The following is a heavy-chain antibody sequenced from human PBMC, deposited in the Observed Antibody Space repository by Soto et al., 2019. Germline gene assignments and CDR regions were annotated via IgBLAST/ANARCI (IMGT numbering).Heavy chain of an antibody. V-gene: IGHV4-4*02. CDR3: ARDRSTFSAFDI. CDR2: IDDSGST. CDR1: GVSIVSINR. Sequence: QVQLQGSGPGLVKPSGTLSLTCTVSGVSIVSINRWTWVRQPPGKGLEWIGDIDDSGSTNYNPSLKSRLTISVDKSENQFAQNLTSVTAADTAVYYYARDRSTFSAFDIWDQGTMVTVSS. J-gene: IGHJ3*02.